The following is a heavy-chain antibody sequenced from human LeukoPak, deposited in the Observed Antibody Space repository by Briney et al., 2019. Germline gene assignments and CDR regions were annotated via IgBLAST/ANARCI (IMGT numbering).Heavy chain of an antibody. Sequence: SETLSLTCTVSGGSISSGSYYWSWIRQPAGKGLEWIGRIYTSGSTNYNPSLKSRVTISVDTSKNQFSLKLSSVTAADTAVYYCAGIVVVPAAGDAFDIWGQGTMVTVSS. CDR3: AGIVVVPAAGDAFDI. V-gene: IGHV4-61*02. CDR2: IYTSGST. CDR1: GGSISSGSYY. D-gene: IGHD2-2*01. J-gene: IGHJ3*02.